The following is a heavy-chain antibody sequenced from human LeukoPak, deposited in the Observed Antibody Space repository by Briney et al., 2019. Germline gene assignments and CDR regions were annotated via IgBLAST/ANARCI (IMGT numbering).Heavy chain of an antibody. CDR1: GGSISSYY. Sequence: SETLSLTCTVSGGSISSYYWSWIRQPPGKGLEWIGYIYYSGSTNYNPSLKSRVTIPVDTSKNQFSLKLSSVTAADTAVYYCARVSITMIHYWGQGTLVTVSS. J-gene: IGHJ4*02. CDR2: IYYSGST. CDR3: ARVSITMIHY. V-gene: IGHV4-59*01. D-gene: IGHD3-22*01.